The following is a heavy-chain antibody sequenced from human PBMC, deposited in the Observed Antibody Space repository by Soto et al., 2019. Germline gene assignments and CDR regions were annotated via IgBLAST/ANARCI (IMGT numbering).Heavy chain of an antibody. V-gene: IGHV3-11*01. D-gene: IGHD2-8*01. J-gene: IGHJ5*02. CDR2: ISSSGSTI. Sequence: PGGSLRLSCAASGFTFSDYYMSWIRQAPGKGLEWVSYISSSGSTIYYADSVKGRFTISRDNAKNSLYLQMNSLRAEDTAVYYCARLLMVYAIRGWFDPWGQGTLVTVSS. CDR3: ARLLMVYAIRGWFDP. CDR1: GFTFSDYY.